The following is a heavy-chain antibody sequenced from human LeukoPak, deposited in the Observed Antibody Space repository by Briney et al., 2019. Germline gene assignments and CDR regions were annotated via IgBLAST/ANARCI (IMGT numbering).Heavy chain of an antibody. Sequence: SETLSLTCTVSGYSISSGYYWGWIRQPPGKGLEWIGSIYHSGSTYYNPSLKSRVTISVDTSKNQFSLKLSSVTAADTAVYDCARGGYQDSSGYYGDYYYYYMDVWGKGTTVTVSS. D-gene: IGHD3-22*01. CDR1: GYSISSGYY. J-gene: IGHJ6*03. V-gene: IGHV4-38-2*02. CDR3: ARGGYQDSSGYYGDYYYYYMDV. CDR2: IYHSGST.